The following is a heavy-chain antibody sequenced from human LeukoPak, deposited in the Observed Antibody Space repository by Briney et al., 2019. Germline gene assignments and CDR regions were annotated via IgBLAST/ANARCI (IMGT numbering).Heavy chain of an antibody. Sequence: GASVKVSCKASGGTFSSYAISWVRQAPGQGLEWMGGIIPIFGTANYAQKFQGRVTITADKSTSTAYMELSSLRSEDTAVYYCAVYDYVWGSYRRNWFDPWGQGTLVTVSS. J-gene: IGHJ5*02. D-gene: IGHD3-16*02. CDR3: AVYDYVWGSYRRNWFDP. CDR1: GGTFSSYA. V-gene: IGHV1-69*06. CDR2: IIPIFGTA.